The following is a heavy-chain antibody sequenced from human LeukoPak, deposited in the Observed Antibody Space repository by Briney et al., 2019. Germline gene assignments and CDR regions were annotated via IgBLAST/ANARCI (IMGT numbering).Heavy chain of an antibody. CDR1: GGSISSGSYY. Sequence: SQTLSLTCTVSGGSISSGSYYWSWIRQPAGKGLVWIGRIYTSGSTNYNPSLKSRVTISVDTSKNQFSLKLSPVTAADTAVYYCAREERAMVYFDYWGQGTLVTVSS. J-gene: IGHJ4*02. D-gene: IGHD5-18*01. CDR3: AREERAMVYFDY. V-gene: IGHV4-61*02. CDR2: IYTSGST.